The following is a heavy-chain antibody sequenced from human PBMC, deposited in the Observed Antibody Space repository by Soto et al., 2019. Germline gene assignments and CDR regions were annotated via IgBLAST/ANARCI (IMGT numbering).Heavy chain of an antibody. V-gene: IGHV4-4*02. CDR3: ARFGGGMDV. Sequence: QVQLQESGPGLVKPSGTLSLTCVVSGGSISGINWWYWVRQPPGKGLEWIGVIYHSGSTHYNPSLKVRVTISVDKSKNQSSLKLSSVPAADTAVYYCARFGGGMDVWGQGTTVTVSS. D-gene: IGHD3-10*01. J-gene: IGHJ6*02. CDR2: IYHSGST. CDR1: GGSISGINW.